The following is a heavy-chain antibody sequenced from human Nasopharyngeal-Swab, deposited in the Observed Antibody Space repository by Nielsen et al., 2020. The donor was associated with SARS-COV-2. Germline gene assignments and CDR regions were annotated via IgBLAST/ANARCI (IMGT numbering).Heavy chain of an antibody. CDR2: ISSSGSTI. D-gene: IGHD3-10*01. CDR1: GFTFSDYY. Sequence: GGSLRLSCAASGFTFSDYYMSWIRQAPGKGLEWVSYISSSGSTIYYADSVKGRFTISRDNAKNSLYLQMNSLRAGDTAVYYCANHLPGTYYFDYWGQGTLVTVSS. J-gene: IGHJ4*02. CDR3: ANHLPGTYYFDY. V-gene: IGHV3-11*01.